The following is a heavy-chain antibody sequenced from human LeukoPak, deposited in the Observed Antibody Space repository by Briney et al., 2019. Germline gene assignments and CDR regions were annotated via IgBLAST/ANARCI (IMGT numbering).Heavy chain of an antibody. V-gene: IGHV5-51*01. D-gene: IGHD4-11*01. CDR3: ARGTTVTAYYYYGMDV. Sequence: GESLKIYCKGSGYSFTSYWIGWVRQMPGKGLEWMGIIYPGDSDTRYSPSFQGQVTISADKSISTAYLQWSSLKASDTAMYYCARGTTVTAYYYYGMDVWGQGTTVTVSS. CDR2: IYPGDSDT. CDR1: GYSFTSYW. J-gene: IGHJ6*02.